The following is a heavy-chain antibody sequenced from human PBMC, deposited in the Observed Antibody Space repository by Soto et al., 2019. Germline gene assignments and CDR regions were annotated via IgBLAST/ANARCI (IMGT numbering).Heavy chain of an antibody. CDR1: GFTFSSYS. Sequence: GGSLRLSCAASGFTFSSYSMNWVRQAPGKGLEWVSSISSSSSYIYYADSVKGRFTISRDNAKNSLYLQMNSLRAEDTAVYYCARPREDIVVVPALIYYYYGMDVWGQGTTVTVSS. V-gene: IGHV3-21*01. CDR2: ISSSSSYI. D-gene: IGHD2-2*01. CDR3: ARPREDIVVVPALIYYYYGMDV. J-gene: IGHJ6*02.